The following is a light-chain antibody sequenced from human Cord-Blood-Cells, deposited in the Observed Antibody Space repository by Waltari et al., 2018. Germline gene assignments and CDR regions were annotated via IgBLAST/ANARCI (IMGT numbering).Light chain of an antibody. J-gene: IGLJ3*02. V-gene: IGLV2-23*01. CDR2: EGS. Sequence: QSALTQPASVSGSPGQSITISCTGTSSDFGRYNLFSWFQQPPGKAPKLKLYEGSKRPSGVSNRFSGAKSGNTASLTISGLQAEDEADYYCCSYAGSSNWVFGGGTKLTVL. CDR3: CSYAGSSNWV. CDR1: SSDFGRYNL.